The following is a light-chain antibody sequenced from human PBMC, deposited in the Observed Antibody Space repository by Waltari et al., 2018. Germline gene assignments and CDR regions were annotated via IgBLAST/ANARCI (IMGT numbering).Light chain of an antibody. V-gene: IGLV2-23*01. J-gene: IGLJ3*02. Sequence: QSVLTQPASVSGSPGQSITISCTGSRSDVGNYNFVSWYQQHPDEAPNLVIYEGSKRPAGISIPFSGSKSGNTASLTISRLQAEDEADYSCCSYAGSRTPWVFGGGTRVTVL. CDR2: EGS. CDR3: CSYAGSRTPWV. CDR1: RSDVGNYNF.